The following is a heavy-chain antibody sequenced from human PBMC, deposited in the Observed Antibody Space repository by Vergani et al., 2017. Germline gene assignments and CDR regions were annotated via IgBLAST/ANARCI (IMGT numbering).Heavy chain of an antibody. CDR2: IKNTGDST. CDR1: GFTFSSHA. CDR3: GGGSGNYN. D-gene: IGHD5-24*01. J-gene: IGHJ4*02. V-gene: IGHV3-23*01. Sequence: EVQLLQSEGAVVQPGGSLRLSCVASGFTFSSHAMGWVRQGHGQGLEWVSSIKNTGDSTHYADSVKGRFTISRDNSKNTLYLQMNSLGVEDTAEYYCGGGSGNYNWGQGTLLTVSS.